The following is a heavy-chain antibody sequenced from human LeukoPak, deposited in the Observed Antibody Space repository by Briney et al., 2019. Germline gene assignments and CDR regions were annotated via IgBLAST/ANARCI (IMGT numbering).Heavy chain of an antibody. J-gene: IGHJ6*02. CDR3: ARAKNDFWSGYLFSDYYGMDV. V-gene: IGHV3-64*01. CDR1: GFTFSSYA. CDR2: ISSNGGST. Sequence: GGSLRLSCAASGFTFSSYAMHWVRQAPGKGLEYVSAISSNGGSTYYANSVKGRFTISRDNSKNTLYLQMGSLRAEDMAVYYCARAKNDFWSGYLFSDYYGMDVWGQGTTVTVSS. D-gene: IGHD3-3*01.